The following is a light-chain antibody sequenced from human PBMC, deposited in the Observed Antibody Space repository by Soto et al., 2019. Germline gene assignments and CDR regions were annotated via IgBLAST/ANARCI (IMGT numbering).Light chain of an antibody. J-gene: IGKJ5*01. V-gene: IGKV1-39*01. CDR2: GAY. Sequence: DIQMTQSPSSLCASVVDRVTITCRASQSISRYLNWYQQKPGKAPKLLIQGAYPLQSGAPSRFSGHGSGTNFTLTISSLQPEDSATYYCQQSSITPYTFGQGTRLEIK. CDR1: QSISRY. CDR3: QQSSITPYT.